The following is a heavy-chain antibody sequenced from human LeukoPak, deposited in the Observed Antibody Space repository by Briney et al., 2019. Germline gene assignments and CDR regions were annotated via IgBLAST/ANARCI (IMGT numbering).Heavy chain of an antibody. Sequence: SETLSLTCTVSGASISSYYWGWIRQPPGRGLEWIGYILNTVSANYNPSLKSRVTISIDTSKNQFSLKLTSVTAADTAVYYCARDKALRNWYFDLWGRGTLATVSS. J-gene: IGHJ2*01. CDR3: ARDKALRNWYFDL. CDR2: ILNTVSA. CDR1: GASISSYY. V-gene: IGHV4-59*01.